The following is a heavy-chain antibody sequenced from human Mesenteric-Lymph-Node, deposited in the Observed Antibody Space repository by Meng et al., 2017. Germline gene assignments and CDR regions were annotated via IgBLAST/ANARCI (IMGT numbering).Heavy chain of an antibody. CDR2: IYYSGTT. Sequence: QLRLQESGRGLVRPSETPSLTCTVSGGSVSSDSYYWSWIRQPPGKGLEWVGYIYYSGTTHYNPSLKSRVTISVDTSKNQFSLNLISVTAADTAVYYCAREWYCSGGTCSGYFDYWGQGTLVTVSS. J-gene: IGHJ4*02. CDR1: GGSVSSDSYY. V-gene: IGHV4-61*01. CDR3: AREWYCSGGTCSGYFDY. D-gene: IGHD2-15*01.